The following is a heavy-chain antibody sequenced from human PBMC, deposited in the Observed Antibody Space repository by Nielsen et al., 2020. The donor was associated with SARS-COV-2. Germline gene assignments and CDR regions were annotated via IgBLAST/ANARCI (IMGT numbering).Heavy chain of an antibody. V-gene: IGHV3-74*01. J-gene: IGHJ3*02. Sequence: GGSLRLSCAASGFTFSSYWMHWVRQAPGKGLVWVSRINSDGSSTSYADSVKGRFTISRDNAENTLYLQMNSLRAEDTAVYYCARDKSNSSWVKNAFDIWGQGTMVTVSS. CDR3: ARDKSNSSWVKNAFDI. CDR1: GFTFSSYW. CDR2: INSDGSST. D-gene: IGHD6-13*01.